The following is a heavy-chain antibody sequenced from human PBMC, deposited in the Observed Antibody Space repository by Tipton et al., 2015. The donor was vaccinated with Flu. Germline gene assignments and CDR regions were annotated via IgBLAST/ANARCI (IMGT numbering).Heavy chain of an antibody. J-gene: IGHJ6*02. D-gene: IGHD3-10*01. CDR2: ISSSGSTI. CDR3: ARDLGDYYGSGSYYGYYYYGMDV. Sequence: AASGFTFSDYYMSWIRQAPGKGLEWVSYISSSGSTIYYADSVKGRFTISRDNAKNSLYLQMNSLRAEDTAVYYCARDLGDYYGSGSYYGYYYYGMDVWGQGTTVTVPS. CDR1: GFTFSDYY. V-gene: IGHV3-11*01.